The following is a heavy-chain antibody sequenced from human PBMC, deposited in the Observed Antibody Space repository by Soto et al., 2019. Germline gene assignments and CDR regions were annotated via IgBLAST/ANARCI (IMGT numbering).Heavy chain of an antibody. J-gene: IGHJ4*02. CDR2: ISAYTGNT. CDR1: GYTFTSYG. D-gene: IGHD6-19*01. CDR3: ARDLRPRLAVAGIFDY. V-gene: IGHV1-18*01. Sequence: QVQLVQSGAEVKKPGASVKVSCKASGYTFTSYGISWVRQATGQGLEWMGWISAYTGNTNYAQKLQGRVTMTTDTATSTAYMELRSLRSDDTAVYYCARDLRPRLAVAGIFDYWGQGTLVTVSS.